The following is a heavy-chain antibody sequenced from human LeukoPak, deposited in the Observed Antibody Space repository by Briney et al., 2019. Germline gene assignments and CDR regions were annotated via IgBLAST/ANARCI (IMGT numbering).Heavy chain of an antibody. J-gene: IGHJ4*02. CDR1: GFTFSSYS. D-gene: IGHD3-22*01. CDR3: ARGLDYYDSTYYFDY. V-gene: IGHV3-21*01. CDR2: ISSSTSYI. Sequence: GGSLRLSCAASGFTFSSYSMNWVRQAPGKGLEWVSSISSSTSYIYYADSVKGRFAISRDNAKNSLSLQMNSLRAEDTAVYYCARGLDYYDSTYYFDYWGQGTLVTVSS.